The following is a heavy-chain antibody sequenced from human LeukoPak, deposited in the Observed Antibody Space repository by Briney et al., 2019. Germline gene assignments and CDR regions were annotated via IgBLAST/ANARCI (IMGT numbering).Heavy chain of an antibody. V-gene: IGHV1-46*01. J-gene: IGHJ4*02. CDR3: ARDPPPHYYDSSGFDY. CDR2: INPSGGST. D-gene: IGHD3-22*01. Sequence: ASVKVSCKASGYTFTSYYMHWVRQAPGQGLEWMGIINPSGGSTSYAQKFQGRVTMTRYMSTSTVYMELSSLRSEDTAVYYCARDPPPHYYDSSGFDYWGQGTLVTVSS. CDR1: GYTFTSYY.